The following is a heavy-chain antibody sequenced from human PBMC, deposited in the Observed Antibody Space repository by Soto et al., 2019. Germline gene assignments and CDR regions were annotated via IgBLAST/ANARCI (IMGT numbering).Heavy chain of an antibody. Sequence: PGGSLRLSCAASGFTFGSYSMNWVRQAPGKGLEWVSYISSSSSTIYYADSVKGRFTISRDNAKNSLYLQMNSLRDEDTAVYYCARVKKGWAYCGGDCYSGDAFDIWGQGTMVTVSS. J-gene: IGHJ3*02. CDR1: GFTFGSYS. CDR2: ISSSSSTI. D-gene: IGHD2-21*02. CDR3: ARVKKGWAYCGGDCYSGDAFDI. V-gene: IGHV3-48*02.